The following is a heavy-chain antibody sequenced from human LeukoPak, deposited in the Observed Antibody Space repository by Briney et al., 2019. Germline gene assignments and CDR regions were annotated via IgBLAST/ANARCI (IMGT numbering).Heavy chain of an antibody. J-gene: IGHJ4*02. Sequence: GRSLRLSCAASGFSASNNYMSGVRQATGQGLERVSAITSDGSTYYADSVKGRFTISRDNSKNTLYLQMSYLRAEDTAVYFCARVHFGWSLEYWGQGTLVTVSS. CDR2: ITSDGST. CDR3: ARVHFGWSLEY. D-gene: IGHD3-9*01. CDR1: GFSASNNY. V-gene: IGHV3-53*01.